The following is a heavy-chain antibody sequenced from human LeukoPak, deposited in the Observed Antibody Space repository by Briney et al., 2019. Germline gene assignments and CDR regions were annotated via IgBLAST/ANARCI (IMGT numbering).Heavy chain of an antibody. Sequence: AGGSLRLSCAASGFTFSSYAMSWVRQAPGKGLEWVSAISGSGGSTYYADSVKGRFTISRDNSKNTLYLQMNSLRAEDTAVYYCAKDPIAVAATPIDYWGQGTLVTVSS. CDR3: AKDPIAVAATPIDY. CDR2: ISGSGGST. V-gene: IGHV3-23*01. CDR1: GFTFSSYA. J-gene: IGHJ4*02. D-gene: IGHD6-19*01.